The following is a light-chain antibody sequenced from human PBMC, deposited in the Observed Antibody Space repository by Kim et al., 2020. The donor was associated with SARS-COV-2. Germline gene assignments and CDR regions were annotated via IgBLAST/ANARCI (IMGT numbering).Light chain of an antibody. Sequence: QSALTQPASVSGSPGQSITISCTGTSSDVGGYNYVSWYQQHPGKAPKLLIYDVSKRPSGVSNRFSGSKSGNTASLTISGLQAEDEADYYCSSYTSSSTPTMFGGGTQLTVL. J-gene: IGLJ3*02. CDR2: DVS. CDR3: SSYTSSSTPTM. V-gene: IGLV2-14*01. CDR1: SSDVGGYNY.